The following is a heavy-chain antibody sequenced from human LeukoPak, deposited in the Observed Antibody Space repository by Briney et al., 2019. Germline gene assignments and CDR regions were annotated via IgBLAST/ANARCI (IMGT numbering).Heavy chain of an antibody. V-gene: IGHV1-69*04. CDR2: IIPILGIA. Sequence: SVKVSCKASGGTFSSYAISWVRQAPGQGLEWMGRIIPILGIANYAQKFQGRVTITADKSTSTAYMELSSLRSEGTAVYYCASIDGGHFDYWGQGTLVTVSS. CDR1: GGTFSSYA. J-gene: IGHJ4*02. CDR3: ASIDGGHFDY. D-gene: IGHD4-17*01.